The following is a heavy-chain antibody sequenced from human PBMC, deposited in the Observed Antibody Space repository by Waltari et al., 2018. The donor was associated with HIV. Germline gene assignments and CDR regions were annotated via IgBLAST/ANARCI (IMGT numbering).Heavy chain of an antibody. J-gene: IGHJ4*02. D-gene: IGHD6-13*01. CDR1: GFTFRNFW. V-gene: IGHV3-7*01. Sequence: EVQLVESEGGLVQPGGSLRLSCAASGFTFRNFWMIWVRQAPGKGLEWVGNINRDGSEKYYVDSVRGRFTISRDNAKNSLFLQMDSLRAEDTAVYYCAKDVSWGSLDYWGQGALVTVSS. CDR3: AKDVSWGSLDY. CDR2: INRDGSEK.